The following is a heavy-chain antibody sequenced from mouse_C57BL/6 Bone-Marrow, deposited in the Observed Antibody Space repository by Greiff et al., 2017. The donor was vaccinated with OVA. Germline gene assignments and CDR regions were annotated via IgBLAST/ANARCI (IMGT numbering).Heavy chain of an antibody. Sequence: EVKLMESGGGLVQPGGSLKLSCAASGFTFSDYYMYWVRQTPEKRLEWVAYISNGGGSTYYPDTVKGRFTISRDNAKNTLYLQMSRLKSEDTAMYYCERHVCYDGYPFAYWGQGTLVTVSA. V-gene: IGHV5-12*01. J-gene: IGHJ3*01. D-gene: IGHD2-3*01. CDR1: GFTFSDYY. CDR2: ISNGGGST. CDR3: ERHVCYDGYPFAY.